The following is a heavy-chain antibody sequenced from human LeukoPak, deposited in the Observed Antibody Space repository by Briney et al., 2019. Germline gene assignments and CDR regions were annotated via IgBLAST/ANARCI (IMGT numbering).Heavy chain of an antibody. CDR3: ARDLGSGTQSVYFDY. J-gene: IGHJ4*02. Sequence: PGGSLRLSCAASGFTFSSYEMNWVRQAPGKGLEWVALIWYDGSNEYYGDSVKGPFTISRDNSKNTLYLQLNSLRAEDTAVYYCARDLGSGTQSVYFDYWGQGTLVTVSS. D-gene: IGHD1-26*01. CDR2: IWYDGSNE. CDR1: GFTFSSYE. V-gene: IGHV3-33*08.